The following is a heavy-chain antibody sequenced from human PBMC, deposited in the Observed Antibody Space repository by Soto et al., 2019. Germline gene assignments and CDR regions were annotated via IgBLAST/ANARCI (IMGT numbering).Heavy chain of an antibody. CDR2: ISGSGRST. V-gene: IGHV3-23*01. J-gene: IGHJ4*02. CDR3: AKDDPVFAYAWDH. CDR1: GFTFSNYA. D-gene: IGHD3-3*01. Sequence: GGSLRLSCAASGFTFSNYAMSWVRQAPGKGLEWVSVISGSGRSTHYADSVQGRFTISRDNAKSTRYLQMNSLRVEDTAIYYCAKDDPVFAYAWDHWGQGALVTVSS.